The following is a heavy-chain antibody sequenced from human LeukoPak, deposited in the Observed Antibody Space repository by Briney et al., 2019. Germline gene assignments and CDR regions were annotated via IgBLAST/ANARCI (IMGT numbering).Heavy chain of an antibody. CDR3: ARDRAVGASDSCDL. D-gene: IGHD4-23*01. Sequence: GGSLRLSCAASGFSFSDHYMSWIRQRPGKGLEWLSYISTTDSRVYFADSVKGRFTVSRDDAQKSLYLQMNSLRVEDTAVYYCARDRAVGASDSCDLWGPGTMVIVSS. J-gene: IGHJ3*01. CDR2: ISTTDSRV. CDR1: GFSFSDHY. V-gene: IGHV3-11*04.